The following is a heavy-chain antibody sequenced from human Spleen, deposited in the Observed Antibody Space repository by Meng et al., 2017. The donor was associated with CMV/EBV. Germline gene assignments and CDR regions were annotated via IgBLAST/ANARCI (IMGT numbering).Heavy chain of an antibody. CDR2: IDTSGST. D-gene: IGHD3-22*01. CDR3: ARGLRGYYDSSGYPY. V-gene: IGHV4-4*07. CDR1: GGSISSSS. J-gene: IGHJ4*02. Sequence: LQCPGQGLVKPSEPLSLTFTVSGGSISSSSWSWIRQPAGKGLEWIGRIDTSGSTNYNPSLKSRVTMSVDTSKNQFSLKLSSVTAADTAVYYCARGLRGYYDSSGYPYWGQGTLVTVSS.